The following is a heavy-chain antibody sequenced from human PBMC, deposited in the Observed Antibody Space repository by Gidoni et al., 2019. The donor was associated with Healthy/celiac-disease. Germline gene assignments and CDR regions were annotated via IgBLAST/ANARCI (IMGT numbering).Heavy chain of an antibody. J-gene: IGHJ4*02. CDR3: AVVVPYYYDTSGYLDY. V-gene: IGHV3-11*01. D-gene: IGHD3-22*01. CDR2: ISRSGNTI. CDR1: GFPFIASY. Sequence: QVQLVESGGGLVKPGGSLRLSCAASGFPFIASYMSWIRQAPGKGLEWVSYISRSGNTIYYADSGKGRVTISRDNAKSSLYLQRNSLRAEDTAVYYCAVVVPYYYDTSGYLDYWGQGTLVTVSS.